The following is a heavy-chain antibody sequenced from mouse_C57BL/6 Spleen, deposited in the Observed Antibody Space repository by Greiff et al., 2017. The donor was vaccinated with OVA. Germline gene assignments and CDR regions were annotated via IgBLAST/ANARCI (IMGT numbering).Heavy chain of an antibody. CDR3: ARRGYYGLEGYFDV. Sequence: EVKLMESGGGLVKPGGSLKLSCAASGFTFSDYGMHWVRQAPEKGLEWVAYISSGSSTIYYADTVKGRFTISRDHAKNTLFLQMTSLRSEDTAMYYCARRGYYGLEGYFDVWGTGTTVTVSS. CDR2: ISSGSSTI. D-gene: IGHD1-1*01. V-gene: IGHV5-17*01. CDR1: GFTFSDYG. J-gene: IGHJ1*03.